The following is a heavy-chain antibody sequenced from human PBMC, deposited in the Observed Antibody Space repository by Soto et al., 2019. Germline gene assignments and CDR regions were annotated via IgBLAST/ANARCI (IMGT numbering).Heavy chain of an antibody. Sequence: GGSLRLSCAASGFTFSSYAMSWVRQAPGKGLEWVSAISGSGGSTHYADSVKGRFTISRDNSKNTLYLQMNSLRAEDTAVYYCATTSGGVAAADFDYWGQGTLVTVSS. CDR3: ATTSGGVAAADFDY. CDR1: GFTFSSYA. CDR2: ISGSGGST. V-gene: IGHV3-23*01. J-gene: IGHJ4*02. D-gene: IGHD6-13*01.